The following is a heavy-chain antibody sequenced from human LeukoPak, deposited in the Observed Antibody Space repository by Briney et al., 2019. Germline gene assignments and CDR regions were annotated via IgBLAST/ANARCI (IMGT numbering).Heavy chain of an antibody. CDR2: IYPGDSDT. V-gene: IGHV5-51*01. D-gene: IGHD3-10*01. J-gene: IGHJ4*02. Sequence: GESLKISCKGSGYSFTSYWIGWVRQMPGKGLEWIGIIYPGDSDTRYSPSFQGQVTISADKSISTAFLQWSSLQASDTAMYYCARSSAMTYNGPRDYWGQGTLVTVSS. CDR1: GYSFTSYW. CDR3: ARSSAMTYNGPRDY.